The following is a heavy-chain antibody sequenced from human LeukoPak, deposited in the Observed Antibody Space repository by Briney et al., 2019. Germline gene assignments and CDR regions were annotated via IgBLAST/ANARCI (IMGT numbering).Heavy chain of an antibody. D-gene: IGHD4/OR15-4a*01. CDR3: ARVSVGMVRLYYFDY. Sequence: ASVKVSCKASGYTFTSYYMHWVRQAPGQGLEWMGWISAYNGNTNYAQKLQGRVTMTTDTSTSTAYMELRSLRSDDTAVYYCARVSVGMVRLYYFDYWGQGTLVTVSS. CDR2: ISAYNGNT. CDR1: GYTFTSYY. J-gene: IGHJ4*02. V-gene: IGHV1-18*04.